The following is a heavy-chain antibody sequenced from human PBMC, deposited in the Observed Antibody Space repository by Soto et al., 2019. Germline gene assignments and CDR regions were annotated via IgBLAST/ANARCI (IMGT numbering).Heavy chain of an antibody. CDR3: ARDKITGLFDY. V-gene: IGHV4-34*01. CDR1: GGSFSGYY. Sequence: QVQLQQWGAGLLKPSETLSLTCAVYGGSFSGYYWTWIRQPPGTGLEWIGEINHSGSTNYNPSLKSRVTISVDTSKIQFSLKLTSVTAADTAVYYCARDKITGLFDYWGQGTLVTASS. CDR2: INHSGST. J-gene: IGHJ4*02. D-gene: IGHD2-8*02.